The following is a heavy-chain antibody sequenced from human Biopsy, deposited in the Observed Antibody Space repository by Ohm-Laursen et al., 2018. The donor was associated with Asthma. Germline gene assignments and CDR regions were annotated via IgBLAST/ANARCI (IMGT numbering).Heavy chain of an antibody. Sequence: TQTLTLTCTFSGFSLSTRAMCVTWIRQPPGKALEWLALIVSVADKFYNRSLRTRLTISKVTSKNLVVLTMTNMDPVDTATYYCARIRQCYCGPSSCLNYGVDVWGQGTTVTVSS. D-gene: IGHD2-21*01. J-gene: IGHJ6*02. CDR2: IVSVADK. V-gene: IGHV2-70*01. CDR1: GFSLSTRAMC. CDR3: ARIRQCYCGPSSCLNYGVDV.